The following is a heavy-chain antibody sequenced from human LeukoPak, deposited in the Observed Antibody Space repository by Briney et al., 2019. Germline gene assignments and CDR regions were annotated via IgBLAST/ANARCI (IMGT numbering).Heavy chain of an antibody. Sequence: GGSVKVSCKASRYSSTSYYMHWVRQAPGQGRGWMGFINPSGSSAAYAQKFQGRLTMTRDMFTSTDYMELTSLTSDDTAVYYCARVGVVVVAAISAAFDIWGQGTMVTVSS. CDR3: ARVGVVVVAAISAAFDI. J-gene: IGHJ3*02. CDR1: RYSSTSYY. D-gene: IGHD2-15*01. CDR2: INPSGSSA. V-gene: IGHV1-46*01.